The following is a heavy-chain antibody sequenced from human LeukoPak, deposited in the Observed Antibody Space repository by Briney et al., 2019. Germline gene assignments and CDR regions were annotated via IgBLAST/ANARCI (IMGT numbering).Heavy chain of an antibody. Sequence: PGESLKISCKGSGYSFTSYWISWVRQMPGEGLEWMGRIDPSDSYTNYSPSFQGHVTISADKSISTAYLQWSSLKASDTAMYYCASTTHYSSGWLDYWGQGTLVTVSS. CDR2: IDPSDSYT. CDR1: GYSFTSYW. D-gene: IGHD6-19*01. CDR3: ASTTHYSSGWLDY. J-gene: IGHJ4*02. V-gene: IGHV5-10-1*01.